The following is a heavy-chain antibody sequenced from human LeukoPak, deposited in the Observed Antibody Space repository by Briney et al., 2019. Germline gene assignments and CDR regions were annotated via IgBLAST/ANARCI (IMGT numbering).Heavy chain of an antibody. CDR3: AKGGSGSYFDY. J-gene: IGHJ4*02. V-gene: IGHV3-23*01. Sequence: GGSLRLSCAASGFTFSTYGMSWVRQAPGKGLEWVSTFTGGTGRTYYADSVKGRSTISRDNSKNTLSLQLNSMRAEDTAVYFCAKGGSGSYFDYWGQGTLVTVSS. CDR2: FTGGTGRT. D-gene: IGHD5-18*01. CDR1: GFTFSTYG.